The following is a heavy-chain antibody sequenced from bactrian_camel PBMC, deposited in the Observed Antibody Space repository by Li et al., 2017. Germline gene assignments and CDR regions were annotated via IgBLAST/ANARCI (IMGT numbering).Heavy chain of an antibody. CDR3: HTTDQGEEY. CDR1: GFTFSSIG. V-gene: IGHV3S6*01. CDR2: IYSDGSAT. J-gene: IGHJ4*01. Sequence: VQLVESGGGLVQPGGSLRLSCAVSGFTFSSIGMSWVRQAPGKGLEWVSSIYSDGSATFYADSVKGRFTISRDNAKNTLSLQMNSLKSEDTAMYYCHTTDQGEEYWGQGTQVTVS.